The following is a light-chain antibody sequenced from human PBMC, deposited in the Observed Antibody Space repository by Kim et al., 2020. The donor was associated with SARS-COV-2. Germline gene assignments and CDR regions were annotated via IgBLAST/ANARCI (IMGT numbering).Light chain of an antibody. J-gene: IGLJ2*01. Sequence: ELTQPPSASGTPGQRVTISCSGSSSNIGSNYVYWYQQLPGTAPKLLIYRNNQRPSGVPDRFSGSKSGTSASLAISGLRSEDEADYYCAAWDDSIVVFG. CDR1: SSNIGSNY. CDR2: RNN. V-gene: IGLV1-47*01. CDR3: AAWDDSIVV.